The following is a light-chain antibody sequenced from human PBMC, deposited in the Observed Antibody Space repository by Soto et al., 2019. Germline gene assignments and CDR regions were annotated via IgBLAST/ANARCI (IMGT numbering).Light chain of an antibody. CDR3: CSYTGGTSV. CDR1: TNDIGGYKY. V-gene: IGLV2-14*01. Sequence: QSALTQPASVSGSPGQSITLSCTRTTNDIGGYKYVSWYQQHPGKAPKLIIFEVTNRPSGVSNRYSGSKSGNTASLTISGLQAEDEADYYCCSYTGGTSVFGTGTKVTAL. CDR2: EVT. J-gene: IGLJ1*01.